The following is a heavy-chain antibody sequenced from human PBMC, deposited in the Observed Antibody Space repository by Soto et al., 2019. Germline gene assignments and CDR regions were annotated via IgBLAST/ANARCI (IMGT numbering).Heavy chain of an antibody. V-gene: IGHV1-69*01. CDR3: ARDRGAMSGSHRYFDY. J-gene: IGHJ4*02. CDR1: GGTFSSYA. CDR2: IIPIFGTA. D-gene: IGHD1-26*01. Sequence: QVQLVQSGAEVKKPGSSVKVSCKASGGTFSSYAISWVRQAPGQGLEWMGGIIPIFGTANYAQKFQGRVTITADESTSPAYMELSSLRSEDTAVYYCARDRGAMSGSHRYFDYWGQGTLVTVSS.